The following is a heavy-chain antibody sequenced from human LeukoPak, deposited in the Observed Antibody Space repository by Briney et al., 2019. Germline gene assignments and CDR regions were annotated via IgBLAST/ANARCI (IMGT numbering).Heavy chain of an antibody. CDR3: AKNYRGPTAGGAFDI. CDR2: IPYDGSNK. Sequence: PGGSLRLSCAASGFTFSSYAMHWVRQAPGKGLEWVAVIPYDGSNKYYADSVKGRFTISRDNAKNSLYLQMNSLRAEDTAVYYCAKNYRGPTAGGAFDIWGQGTMVTVSS. D-gene: IGHD5-12*01. J-gene: IGHJ3*02. V-gene: IGHV3-30-3*01. CDR1: GFTFSSYA.